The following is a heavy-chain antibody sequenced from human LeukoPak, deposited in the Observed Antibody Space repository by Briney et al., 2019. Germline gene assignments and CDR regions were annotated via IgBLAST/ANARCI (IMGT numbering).Heavy chain of an antibody. J-gene: IGHJ4*02. V-gene: IGHV3-30-3*01. CDR2: ISYDGSNK. CDR3: ARDLLGYSYGYSDY. CDR1: GFTFSSYA. Sequence: GGSLRLSCAASGFTFSSYAMHWVRQAPGKGLEWVAVISYDGSNKYYADSVKGRFTISRDNSKNTLYLRMNSLRAEDTAVYYCARDLLGYSYGYSDYWGQGTLVTVSS. D-gene: IGHD5-18*01.